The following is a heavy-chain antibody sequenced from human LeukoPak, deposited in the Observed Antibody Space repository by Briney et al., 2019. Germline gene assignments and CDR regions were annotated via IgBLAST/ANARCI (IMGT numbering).Heavy chain of an antibody. CDR2: INPNGGST. V-gene: IGHV1-46*01. Sequence: ASVKVSCKASVYTFTSYFMHWVRQAPGQGLEWMRIINPNGGSTSSAQKFQGRVTMTRDTSTSTVYMELSSLRSEDTAVYYCARSGTYEDDYFYTLDVWGHGTTVTVSS. D-gene: IGHD1-26*01. CDR1: VYTFTSYF. CDR3: ARSGTYEDDYFYTLDV. J-gene: IGHJ6*02.